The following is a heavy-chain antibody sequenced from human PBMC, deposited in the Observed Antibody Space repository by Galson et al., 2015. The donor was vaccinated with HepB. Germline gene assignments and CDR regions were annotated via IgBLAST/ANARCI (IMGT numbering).Heavy chain of an antibody. CDR3: AKTVNYDSSSYLDY. CDR1: GFTFSSYA. CDR2: ISYDGSNK. Sequence: SLRLSCAASGFTFSSYAMYWVRQAPGKGLEWVAVISYDGSNKYYADSVKGRFTISRDNSKNTLYLQMNSLRAEDTAVYYCAKTVNYDSSSYLDYWGQGTLVTVSS. D-gene: IGHD3-22*01. J-gene: IGHJ4*02. V-gene: IGHV3-30*18.